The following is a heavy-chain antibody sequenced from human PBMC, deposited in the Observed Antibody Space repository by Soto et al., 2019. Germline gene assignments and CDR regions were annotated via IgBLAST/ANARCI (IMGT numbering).Heavy chain of an antibody. CDR2: INPNSGGT. CDR1: GYTXNGYY. V-gene: IGHV1-2*02. D-gene: IGHD3-22*01. CDR3: ARSSYYDSSGYYLADAFDI. J-gene: IGHJ3*02. Sequence: SXKVSFKASGYTXNGYYMDLVRQAPGQGLEWMGWINPNSGGTNYAQKFQGRVTITRDTSISTAYIELGRLRSDYTAVYYCARSSYYDSSGYYLADAFDIWGQGTMVTVS.